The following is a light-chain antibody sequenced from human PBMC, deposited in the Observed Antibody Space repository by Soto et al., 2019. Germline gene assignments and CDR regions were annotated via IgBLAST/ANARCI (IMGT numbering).Light chain of an antibody. J-gene: IGKJ1*01. Sequence: DIQMTQSPSTLSASVGDTVTITCRASESIGGWLAWYQQKPGRAPKLLIYKASTLESEVPSRFSGSGSGTEFTLTIISLQPDDFATYYCQQCKDCPPSTFGPGTKVEIK. V-gene: IGKV1-5*03. CDR1: ESIGGW. CDR3: QQCKDCPPST. CDR2: KAS.